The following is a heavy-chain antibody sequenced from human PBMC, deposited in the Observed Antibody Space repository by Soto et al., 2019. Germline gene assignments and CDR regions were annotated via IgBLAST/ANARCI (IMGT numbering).Heavy chain of an antibody. Sequence: SHTLSLTCAISVYSVSNNSVAWNWVMQSPSRGLEWLGRTYYRSKWHYDYAPSVRSRITINPDTSKNHFSLQLNSVSPEDAAVYYCARTLRGRGAKYFDDWGQGTLVTVSS. CDR2: TYYRSKWHY. CDR1: VYSVSNNSVA. J-gene: IGHJ4*02. V-gene: IGHV6-1*01. D-gene: IGHD1-26*01. CDR3: ARTLRGRGAKYFDD.